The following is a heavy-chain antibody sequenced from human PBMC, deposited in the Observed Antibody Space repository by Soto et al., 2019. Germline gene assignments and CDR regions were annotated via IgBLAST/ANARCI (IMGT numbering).Heavy chain of an antibody. V-gene: IGHV4-34*01. D-gene: IGHD2-21*02. CDR3: ARVTGRTAPGGAYGMDV. Sequence: QVQLQQWGAGLLKPSETLSLTCAVYGGSFSGYYWSWIRQPPGKGLEWIGEINHSGSTNYNPSLKSRVTISVDTSKNQFSLKLSSVTAADTAVYYCARVTGRTAPGGAYGMDVWGQGTTVTVSS. CDR2: INHSGST. J-gene: IGHJ6*02. CDR1: GGSFSGYY.